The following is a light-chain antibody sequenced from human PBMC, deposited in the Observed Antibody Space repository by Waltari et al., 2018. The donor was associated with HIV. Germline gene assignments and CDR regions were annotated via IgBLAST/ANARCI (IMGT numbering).Light chain of an antibody. V-gene: IGLV8-61*01. Sequence: QTVVTQAPSFSVSPGGTVPLTCGLSSGSVSTSYYSSWYQQTPGQAPRTLIYSTNTRSSGVPDRFSGSILGNKAALTITGAQADDESDYYCVLYMGSGIWVFGGGTKLTVL. CDR1: SGSVSTSYY. CDR3: VLYMGSGIWV. CDR2: STN. J-gene: IGLJ3*02.